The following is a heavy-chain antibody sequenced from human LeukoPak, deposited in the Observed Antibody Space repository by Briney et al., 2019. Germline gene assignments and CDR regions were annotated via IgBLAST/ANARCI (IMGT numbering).Heavy chain of an antibody. J-gene: IGHJ5*02. CDR1: GGSFSGYY. CDR2: INHSGST. V-gene: IGHV4-34*01. D-gene: IGHD3-10*01. Sequence: SETLSLTCAVYGGSFSGYYWSWIRQPPGKGLEWIGEINHSGSTNYNPSLKSRGTISVDTSKNQFSLKLSSVTAADTAVYYCARVPFYGSGSYYLGWFDPWGQGTLVTVSS. CDR3: ARVPFYGSGSYYLGWFDP.